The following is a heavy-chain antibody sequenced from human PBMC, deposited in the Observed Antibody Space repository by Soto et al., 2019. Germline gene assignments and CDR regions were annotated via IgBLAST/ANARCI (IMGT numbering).Heavy chain of an antibody. Sequence: EVQLAESGGGLAQPGGYLRLSCAASGFTLSGYAMDWVRQAPGKGLEYVSGISSNGVGTYYANSVQGRFTISRDNSKNTVYLQMGSLRPEGMAVYYCARRARPDFYYMDVWGKGTTVTGS. J-gene: IGHJ6*03. V-gene: IGHV3-64*01. CDR2: ISSNGVGT. D-gene: IGHD6-6*01. CDR3: ARRARPDFYYMDV. CDR1: GFTLSGYA.